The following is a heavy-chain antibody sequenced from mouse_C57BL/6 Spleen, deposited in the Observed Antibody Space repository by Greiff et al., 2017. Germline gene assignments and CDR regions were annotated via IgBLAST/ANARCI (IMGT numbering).Heavy chain of an antibody. V-gene: IGHV1-59*01. CDR3: APWDSYYFDY. D-gene: IGHD4-1*01. Sequence: VQLQQPGAELVRPGTSVKLSCKASGYTFTSYWMHWVKQRPGQGLEWIGVIDPSDSYTNYNQKFKGKATLTVDTSSSTAYMQLSSLTSEDSAVYYCAPWDSYYFDYWGQGTTLTVSS. CDR1: GYTFTSYW. J-gene: IGHJ2*01. CDR2: IDPSDSYT.